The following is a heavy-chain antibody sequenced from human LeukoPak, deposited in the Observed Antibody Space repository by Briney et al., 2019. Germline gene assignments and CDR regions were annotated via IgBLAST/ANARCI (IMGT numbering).Heavy chain of an antibody. CDR1: VYTFTGYY. D-gene: IGHD3-10*01. CDR3: ARGVITMVRGVIMSYYYYYYMDV. J-gene: IGHJ6*03. CDR2: INPNSGGT. V-gene: IGHV1-2*02. Sequence: ASVKVSCKASVYTFTGYYMHWVRQAPGQGLEWMGWINPNSGGTNYAQKFQGRVTMTRDTSISTAYMELSSLRSEDTAVYYCARGVITMVRGVIMSYYYYYYMDVWGKGTTVTVSS.